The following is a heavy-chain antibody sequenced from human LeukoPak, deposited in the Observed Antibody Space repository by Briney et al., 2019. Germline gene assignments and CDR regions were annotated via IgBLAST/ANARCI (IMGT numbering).Heavy chain of an antibody. CDR1: GYTFTSYG. D-gene: IGHD2-15*01. Sequence: GASVKVSCKASGYTFTSYGISWVRQAPGQGLEWMGWISAYSGNTNYAQKLQGRVTMTTDTSTSTAYMELRSLRSDDTAVYYCATNRVVAANDDYYYYGMDVWGQGTTVTVSS. V-gene: IGHV1-18*01. CDR2: ISAYSGNT. J-gene: IGHJ6*02. CDR3: ATNRVVAANDDYYYYGMDV.